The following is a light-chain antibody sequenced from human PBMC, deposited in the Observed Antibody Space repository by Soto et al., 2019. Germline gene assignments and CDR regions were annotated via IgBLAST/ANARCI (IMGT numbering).Light chain of an antibody. Sequence: DIQMTQSPSSVSASVGDRATITCRASQTLNNYLTWFQQKPGKAPKVLIYAASTLQSGVPSRFSGSGSGAEFTLTISSLQPEDFATYYCQQSFSPLLTFGGGTKVDIK. V-gene: IGKV1-39*01. CDR1: QTLNNY. CDR3: QQSFSPLLT. CDR2: AAS. J-gene: IGKJ4*01.